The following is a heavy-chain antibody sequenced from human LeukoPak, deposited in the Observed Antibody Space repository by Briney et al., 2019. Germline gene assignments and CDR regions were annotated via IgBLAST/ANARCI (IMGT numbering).Heavy chain of an antibody. CDR1: GYTFTNYN. D-gene: IGHD6-19*01. CDR3: AKDITRYGQSLVPDY. Sequence: VASVKVSCKASGYTFTNYNIGWVRQAPGQGLEWMGWISTYNGQTDYEQKFQGRLTMTTDTATTTAYMELRSLRSDHTAVYLCAKDITRYGQSLVPDYWGEGPLVTVPS. V-gene: IGHV1-18*01. J-gene: IGHJ4*02. CDR2: ISTYNGQT.